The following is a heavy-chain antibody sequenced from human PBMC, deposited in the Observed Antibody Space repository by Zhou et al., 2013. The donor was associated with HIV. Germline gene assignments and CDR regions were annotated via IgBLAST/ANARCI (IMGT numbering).Heavy chain of an antibody. CDR3: AREVGWRTDAFDI. D-gene: IGHD1-26*01. CDR1: GAPFSSFA. Sequence: QVQLVQSGAEVKKPGSSVKISCRTSGAPFSSFAFNWMRQAPGQGLEWVGGIIPILGTPNYAQKFLGRVAITADEPSGTVYLELSGLRSEDTAVYYCAREVGWRTDAFDIWGQGTMVTVSS. V-gene: IGHV1-69*11. CDR2: IIPILGTP. J-gene: IGHJ3*02.